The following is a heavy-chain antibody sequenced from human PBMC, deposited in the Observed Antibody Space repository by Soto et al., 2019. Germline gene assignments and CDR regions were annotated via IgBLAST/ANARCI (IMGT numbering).Heavy chain of an antibody. CDR1: GGTFSSYA. CDR3: ARDGTVTTEKYYHYYGMDV. V-gene: IGHV1-69*12. J-gene: IGHJ6*02. Sequence: QVQLVQSGAEVKKPGSSVKVSCKASGGTFSSYAISWVRQAPGQGLEWMGGIIPIFGTANYAQKFQGRVTITADESTSTAYMELSSLRSEDTAVYYCARDGTVTTEKYYHYYGMDVWGQGTTVTVSS. CDR2: IIPIFGTA. D-gene: IGHD4-4*01.